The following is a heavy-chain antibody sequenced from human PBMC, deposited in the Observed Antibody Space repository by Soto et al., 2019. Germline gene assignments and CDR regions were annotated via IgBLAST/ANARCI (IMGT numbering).Heavy chain of an antibody. Sequence: LRLSCAASGFTFSSYWMHWVRQAPGKGLVWVSRINSDGSSTSYADSVKGRFTISRDNAKNTLYLQMNSLRAEDTAVYYCASLDAPLLWFGDLEDAFDIWGQGTMVTVSS. CDR2: INSDGSST. J-gene: IGHJ3*02. CDR1: GFTFSSYW. D-gene: IGHD3-10*01. CDR3: ASLDAPLLWFGDLEDAFDI. V-gene: IGHV3-74*01.